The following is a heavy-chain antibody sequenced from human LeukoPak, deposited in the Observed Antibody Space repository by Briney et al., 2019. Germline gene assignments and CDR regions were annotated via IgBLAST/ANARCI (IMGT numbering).Heavy chain of an antibody. D-gene: IGHD3-22*01. CDR3: AKGDSSGYSPDY. V-gene: IGHV3-30*18. J-gene: IGHJ4*02. CDR1: GFTFSSYG. CDR2: ISYDGSNK. Sequence: GGSLRLSCAASGFTFSSYGMHWVRQAPGKGLEWVAVISYDGSNKYYADSVKGRFTISRDNSKNTLHLQMNSLRAEDTAVYYCAKGDSSGYSPDYWGQGTLVTVSS.